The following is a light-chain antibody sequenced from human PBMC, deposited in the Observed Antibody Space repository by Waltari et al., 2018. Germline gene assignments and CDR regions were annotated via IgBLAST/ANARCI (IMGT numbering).Light chain of an antibody. CDR2: DVS. V-gene: IGLV2-11*01. J-gene: IGLJ2*01. Sequence: QAALTQPPSVSKSLGQSVTISCSGTSSDVGGYNDVFWYQQHPGTAPRLLIYDVSKRPSGVSDRFSGSKSGNTASLTISGLQTEDEADYYCCSYRSVSTLVFGGGTRLTVL. CDR3: CSYRSVSTLV. CDR1: SSDVGGYND.